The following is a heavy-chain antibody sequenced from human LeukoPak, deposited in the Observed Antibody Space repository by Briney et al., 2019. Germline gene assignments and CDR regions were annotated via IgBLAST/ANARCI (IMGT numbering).Heavy chain of an antibody. D-gene: IGHD6-13*01. CDR1: GYTFTGYY. CDR3: ARDRDSSSWYAPNDYYYGMDV. J-gene: IGHJ6*02. V-gene: IGHV1-2*02. CDR2: INPNSGGT. Sequence: ASVKVSCKASGYTFTGYYMHWVRQAPGQGLEWMGWINPNSGGTNYAQKFQGRVTVTRDTSISTAYMELSRLRSDDTAVYYCARDRDSSSWYAPNDYYYGMDVWGQGTTVTVSS.